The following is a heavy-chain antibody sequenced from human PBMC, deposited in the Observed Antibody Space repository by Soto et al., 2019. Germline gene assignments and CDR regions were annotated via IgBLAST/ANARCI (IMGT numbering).Heavy chain of an antibody. J-gene: IGHJ4*02. D-gene: IGHD3-10*01. V-gene: IGHV1-69*01. CDR2: IIPIFGTA. Sequence: QVQLVQSGAEVKKPGSSVKVSCKASGGTFSSYAISWVRQAPGHGLEWMGGIIPIFGTANYAQKFQGRVTITADESTSTAYMALSSLRSEDTDVYYCARGFPWPNPIDYWGQGTLVTVSS. CDR3: ARGFPWPNPIDY. CDR1: GGTFSSYA.